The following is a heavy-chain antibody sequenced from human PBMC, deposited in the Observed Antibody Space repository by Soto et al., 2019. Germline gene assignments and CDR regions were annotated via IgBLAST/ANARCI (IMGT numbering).Heavy chain of an antibody. V-gene: IGHV1-69*13. Sequence: GASVKVSCKASGGSLSNFGISWALRAPGEGLEWMGAIIPMFGTTNYAQKFQGRVKITADESSTTAYMDLSSLTSEDTAMYYCATVNSAIVVVIHAFDIWGQGTLVTVSS. J-gene: IGHJ3*02. CDR2: IIPMFGTT. CDR3: ATVNSAIVVVIHAFDI. D-gene: IGHD3-22*01. CDR1: GGSLSNFG.